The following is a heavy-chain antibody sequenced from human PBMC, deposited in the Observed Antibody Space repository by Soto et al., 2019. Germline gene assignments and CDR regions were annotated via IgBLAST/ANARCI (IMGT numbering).Heavy chain of an antibody. Sequence: SETLSLTCTVSGGSISSYYWSWIRQPPGKGLEWIGYIYYSGSTNYNPSLKSRVTISVDTSKNQFSLKLSSVTAADTAVYYCAGKLEPLFWSGYSSPDNWFDPWGQGTLVTVSS. V-gene: IGHV4-59*08. CDR1: GGSISSYY. D-gene: IGHD3-3*01. CDR2: IYYSGST. CDR3: AGKLEPLFWSGYSSPDNWFDP. J-gene: IGHJ5*02.